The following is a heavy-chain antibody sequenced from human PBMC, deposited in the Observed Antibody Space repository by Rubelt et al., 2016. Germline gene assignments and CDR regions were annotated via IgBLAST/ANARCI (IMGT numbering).Heavy chain of an antibody. V-gene: IGHV3-23*01. D-gene: IGHD6-19*01. CDR2: ISGSGGST. CDR3: GKGSGWSPQQDWFDP. J-gene: IGHJ5*02. Sequence: ECVSGISGSGGSTYYADSVKGRFTISRDNSKNTLFLQMNSLTDDDTAVYYCGKGSGWSPQQDWFDPWGQGTLVTVSS.